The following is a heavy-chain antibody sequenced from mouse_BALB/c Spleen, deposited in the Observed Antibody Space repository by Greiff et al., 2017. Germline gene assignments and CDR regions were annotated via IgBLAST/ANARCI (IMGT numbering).Heavy chain of an antibody. CDR3: ARSYGSSYAMDY. CDR2: IYPYNGGT. J-gene: IGHJ4*01. V-gene: IGHV1S29*02. CDR1: GYTFTDYN. D-gene: IGHD1-1*01. Sequence: VQLQQSGPELVKPGASVKISCKASGYTFTDYNMHWVKQSHGKSLEWIGYIYPYNGGTGYNQKFKSKATLTVDNSSSTAYMELRSLTSEDSAVYYCARSYGSSYAMDYWGQGTSVTVSS.